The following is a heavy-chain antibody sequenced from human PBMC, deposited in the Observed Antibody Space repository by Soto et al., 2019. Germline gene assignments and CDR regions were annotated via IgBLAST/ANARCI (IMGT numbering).Heavy chain of an antibody. V-gene: IGHV3-30*18. CDR3: AKDQGPGAYIVVVPAASFDY. CDR2: ISYDGSNK. J-gene: IGHJ4*02. CDR1: GFTFSSYG. Sequence: PGGSLRLSCAASGFTFSSYGMHWVRQAPGKGLEWVAVISYDGSNKYYADSVKGRFTISRDNSKNTLYLQMNSLRAEDTAVYYCAKDQGPGAYIVVVPAASFDYWGQGTLVTVSS. D-gene: IGHD2-2*01.